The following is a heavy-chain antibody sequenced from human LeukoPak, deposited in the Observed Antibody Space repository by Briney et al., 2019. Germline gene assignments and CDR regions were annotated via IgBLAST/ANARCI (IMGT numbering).Heavy chain of an antibody. CDR2: INSGGDII. J-gene: IGHJ6*04. CDR3: ARRGGFTYGMDV. Sequence: GGSLRLSCAASGFTFSSYEMNWVRQAPGKGLEWVSYINSGGDIIYHADSVKGRFTISRDNAKNSLYLQMNSLRAEDTAIYYCARRGGFTYGMDVWGKGTMVTVSS. CDR1: GFTFSSYE. D-gene: IGHD2-15*01. V-gene: IGHV3-48*03.